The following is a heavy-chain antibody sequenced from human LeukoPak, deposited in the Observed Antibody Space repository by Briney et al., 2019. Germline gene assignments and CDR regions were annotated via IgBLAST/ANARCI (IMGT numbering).Heavy chain of an antibody. CDR2: IRSDGSNK. CDR1: GFSFSSYG. Sequence: GGSLRLSCAGSGFSFSSYGMHWVRQAPGKGLEWMAFIRSDGSNKYYADSVKGRFTISRDNSKNTLYLQMNSLRAEDTAVYYCAKGPYSSGWYWGQGTLVTVSS. V-gene: IGHV3-30*02. CDR3: AKGPYSSGWY. J-gene: IGHJ4*02. D-gene: IGHD6-19*01.